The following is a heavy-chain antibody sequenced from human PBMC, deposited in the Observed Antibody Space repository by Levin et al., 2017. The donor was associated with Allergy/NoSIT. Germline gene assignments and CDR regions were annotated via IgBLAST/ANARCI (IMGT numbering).Heavy chain of an antibody. CDR1: GGSISSSSYY. J-gene: IGHJ1*01. CDR3: ARLVVGTVTTSEYFQH. CDR2: IYYSGST. Sequence: KTSETLSLTCTVSGGSISSSSYYWGWIRQPPGKGLEWIGSIYYSGSTYYNPSLKSRVTISVDTSKNQFSLKLSSVTAADTAVYYCARLVVGTVTTSEYFQHWGQGTLVTVSS. V-gene: IGHV4-39*01. D-gene: IGHD4-11*01.